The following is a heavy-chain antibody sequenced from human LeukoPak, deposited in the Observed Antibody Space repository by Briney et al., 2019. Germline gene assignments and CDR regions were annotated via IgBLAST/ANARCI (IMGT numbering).Heavy chain of an antibody. Sequence: GGSLRLSCAASGFTLSTYDMHWVRQPTGEGLEWVSIIYRAGDTYYPGSVKGRFTISRDNAKNSLYLQMNSLRAEDTAVYYCARDATRGGDNDYWGQGTRVIVSS. J-gene: IGHJ4*02. D-gene: IGHD2-21*02. CDR1: GFTLSTYD. CDR3: ARDATRGGDNDY. CDR2: IYRAGDT. V-gene: IGHV3-13*01.